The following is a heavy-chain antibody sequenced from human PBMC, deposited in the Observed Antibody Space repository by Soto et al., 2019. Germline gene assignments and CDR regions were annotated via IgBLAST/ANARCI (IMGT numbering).Heavy chain of an antibody. D-gene: IGHD3-16*01. V-gene: IGHV3-66*01. CDR2: IYSCGST. CDR3: ARDPWAADY. Sequence: EVQLVESGGGLVQPGGSLRLSCAASGFTVSTKYMSWFRQAPGKGLEWASVIYSCGSTFYADSVRGRFTISRDNSKNTVNLQMNSLRAEDTAVYYCARDPWAADYWGQGTLVTVSS. J-gene: IGHJ4*02. CDR1: GFTVSTKY.